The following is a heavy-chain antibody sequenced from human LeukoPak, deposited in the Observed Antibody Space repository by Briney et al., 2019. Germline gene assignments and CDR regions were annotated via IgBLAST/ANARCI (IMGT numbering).Heavy chain of an antibody. CDR1: GFTFSDYY. D-gene: IGHD2-2*01. CDR2: ISSSGSTI. Sequence: GGSLRLSCAASGFTFSDYYMSWIRQAPGKGLEWVSYISSSGSTIYYADSVKGRFTISRDNAKNSLYLQMNSLRAEDTAVYYCARARIVPAAIGNYYYYYYMDVWGKGTTVTISS. CDR3: ARARIVPAAIGNYYYYYYMDV. J-gene: IGHJ6*03. V-gene: IGHV3-11*01.